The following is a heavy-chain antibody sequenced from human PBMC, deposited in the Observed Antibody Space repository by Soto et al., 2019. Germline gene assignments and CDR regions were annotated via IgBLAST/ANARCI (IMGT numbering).Heavy chain of an antibody. CDR2: INHSGST. Sequence: SETLSLTCAVYGGSFSGYYWSWIRQPPGKGLEWIGEINHSGSTNYNPSLKSRVTISVDTSKNQFSLKLSSVTAADTAVYYCARGNVVVSDYYMDVWGKGTTVTVSS. D-gene: IGHD2-2*01. V-gene: IGHV4-34*01. CDR1: GGSFSGYY. CDR3: ARGNVVVSDYYMDV. J-gene: IGHJ6*03.